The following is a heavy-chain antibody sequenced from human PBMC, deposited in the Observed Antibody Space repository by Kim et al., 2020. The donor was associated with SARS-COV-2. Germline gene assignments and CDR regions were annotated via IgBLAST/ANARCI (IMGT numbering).Heavy chain of an antibody. CDR2: IGSSDNTI. CDR1: GFTFSSYE. V-gene: IGHV3-48*03. Sequence: GGSLRLSCAASGFTFSSYEMNWVRQTPGKGLEWVSYIGSSDNTIYYANFVKGRFTISRDNAKNSLYLQMNSLRAEDTALYYCARDRGTGTTLVFDSWGQGTLVTVSS. CDR3: ARDRGTGTTLVFDS. D-gene: IGHD1-1*01. J-gene: IGHJ4*02.